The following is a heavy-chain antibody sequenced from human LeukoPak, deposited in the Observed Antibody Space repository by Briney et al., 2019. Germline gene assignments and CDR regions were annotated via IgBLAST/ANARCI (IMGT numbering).Heavy chain of an antibody. V-gene: IGHV4-59*01. Sequence: SSETLSLTCTVSGGSISGYYWSWVRQPPGKGLEWIGYVHYIGTTKYNPSLKSRATISVDTSKNQFSLKLNSVTAADTAVYYCAKTLDDGYNPAWGQGALVTVSS. CDR1: GGSISGYY. J-gene: IGHJ5*02. D-gene: IGHD5-24*01. CDR3: AKTLDDGYNPA. CDR2: VHYIGTT.